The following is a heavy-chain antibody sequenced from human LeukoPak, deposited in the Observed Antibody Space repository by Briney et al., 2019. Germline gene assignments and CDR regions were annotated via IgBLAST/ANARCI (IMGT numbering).Heavy chain of an antibody. Sequence: SETLSLTCAVYGGSFSGYYWSWIRQPPGKGLEWIGEINHSGSTNYNPSLKSRVTISVDTSKNQFSLKLSSVTAADTAVYYCARGDPRGRIAAAGTREFDIWGQGTMVTVSS. CDR1: GGSFSGYY. CDR2: INHSGST. V-gene: IGHV4-34*01. D-gene: IGHD6-13*01. CDR3: ARGDPRGRIAAAGTREFDI. J-gene: IGHJ3*02.